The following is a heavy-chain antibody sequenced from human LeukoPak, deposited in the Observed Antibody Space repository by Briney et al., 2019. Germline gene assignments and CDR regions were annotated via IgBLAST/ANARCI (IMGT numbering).Heavy chain of an antibody. J-gene: IGHJ4*02. Sequence: GGSLRLSCAASGFTFSSYAMSWVRQAPGKGLEWVSAISGSGGSTYYADSVKGRFTISRDNFKNTLYLQMNSLRAEDTAVYYGAKATMIVVVMAFDYWGQGTLVTVSS. CDR1: GFTFSSYA. V-gene: IGHV3-23*01. CDR3: AKATMIVVVMAFDY. CDR2: ISGSGGST. D-gene: IGHD3-22*01.